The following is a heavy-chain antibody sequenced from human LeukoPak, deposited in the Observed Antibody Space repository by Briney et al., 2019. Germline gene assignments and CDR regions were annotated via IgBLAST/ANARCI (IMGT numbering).Heavy chain of an antibody. CDR3: ARDLHLDIVVEPTATPLDY. J-gene: IGHJ4*02. CDR2: INPSGGST. Sequence: VASVKVSCKASGYTFTGYYMHWVRQAPGQGLEWMGIINPSGGSTRYAQKFQGRVTMTRDTSTSTVYMELSSLRSEDTAVYYCARDLHLDIVVEPTATPLDYWGQGTLVTVSS. V-gene: IGHV1-46*01. CDR1: GYTFTGYY. D-gene: IGHD2-2*02.